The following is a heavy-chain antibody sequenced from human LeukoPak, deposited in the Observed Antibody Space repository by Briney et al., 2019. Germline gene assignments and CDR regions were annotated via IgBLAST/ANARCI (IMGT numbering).Heavy chain of an antibody. CDR1: GFTFSRYS. V-gene: IGHV3-21*01. J-gene: IGHJ4*02. D-gene: IGHD3-16*02. CDR3: VRGDDYVWGSYRLDY. CDR2: ITSSSGSI. Sequence: GGSLRLSCAASGFTFSRYSMNWVRQAPGEGLEWVSSITSSSGSIYYADSVKGRFTISRDNAKNSLYLQMNSLRAEDTAVYYCVRGDDYVWGSYRLDYWGQGTLVTVSS.